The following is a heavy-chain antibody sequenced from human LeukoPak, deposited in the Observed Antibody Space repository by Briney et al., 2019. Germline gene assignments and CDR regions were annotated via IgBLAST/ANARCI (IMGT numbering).Heavy chain of an antibody. CDR3: ARGGGYYYMDV. D-gene: IGHD3-10*01. CDR1: GGSFSGYY. V-gene: IGHV4-34*01. CDR2: INHSGDT. J-gene: IGHJ6*03. Sequence: SETLSLTCAVYGGSFSGYYWSWIRQPPGKGLEWIGEINHSGDTNYNPSLKSRVTVSVDTSKSQISLKLSSVTAADTAVYYCARGGGYYYMDVWGKGTTVTVSS.